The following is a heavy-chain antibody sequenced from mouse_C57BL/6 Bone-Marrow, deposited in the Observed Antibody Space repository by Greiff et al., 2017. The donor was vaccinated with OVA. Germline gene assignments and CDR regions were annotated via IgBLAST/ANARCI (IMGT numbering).Heavy chain of an antibody. J-gene: IGHJ4*01. CDR1: GFNIKDYY. Sequence: VQLKQSGAELVKPGASVKLSCTASGFNIKDYYMHWVKQRTEQGLEWIGRIDPEDGETKSAPKFQGKATITADTSSNTAYLQLSSLTSEDTAVYYWAKSNPYAMDYWGQGTSVTVSS. D-gene: IGHD2-5*01. CDR2: IDPEDGET. V-gene: IGHV14-2*01. CDR3: AKSNPYAMDY.